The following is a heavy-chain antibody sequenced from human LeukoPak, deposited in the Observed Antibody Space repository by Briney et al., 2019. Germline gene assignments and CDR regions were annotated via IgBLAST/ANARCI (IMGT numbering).Heavy chain of an antibody. Sequence: SVKVSCKASGGTFSSYAISWVRQAPGQGLEWMGGIIPIFGTANYAQKFQGRVTITADEPTSTAYMELSSLRSEDTAVYYCARDYSSGYYLADAFDIWGQGTMVTVSS. CDR2: IIPIFGTA. V-gene: IGHV1-69*13. CDR3: ARDYSSGYYLADAFDI. CDR1: GGTFSSYA. D-gene: IGHD3-22*01. J-gene: IGHJ3*02.